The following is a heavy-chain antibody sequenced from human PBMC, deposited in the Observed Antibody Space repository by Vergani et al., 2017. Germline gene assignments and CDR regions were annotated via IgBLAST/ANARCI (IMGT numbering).Heavy chain of an antibody. V-gene: IGHV3-48*04. CDR2: ISSSSSTI. CDR3: ARDRYSSGWYWFDY. J-gene: IGHJ4*02. Sequence: EVQLVESGGGLVQPGGSLRLSCAASGSTFSSYSMNWVRQAPGKGLEWVSYISSSSSTIYYADSVKGRFTISRDNAKNSLYLQMNSLRAEDTAVYYCARDRYSSGWYWFDYWGQGTLVTVSS. D-gene: IGHD6-19*01. CDR1: GSTFSSYS.